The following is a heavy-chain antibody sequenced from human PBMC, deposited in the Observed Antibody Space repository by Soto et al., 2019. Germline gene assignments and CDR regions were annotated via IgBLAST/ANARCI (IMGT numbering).Heavy chain of an antibody. CDR3: ARIDDYYYYGMDV. Sequence: HPGGSLRLSCAASGFTFSSYWMHWVRQAPGKGLVWVSRINSDGSSTSYADSVKGRFTISRDNAKNTLYLQMNSLRAEDTAVYYCARIDDYYYYGMDVWGQGTTVTV. CDR1: GFTFSSYW. CDR2: INSDGSST. V-gene: IGHV3-74*01. J-gene: IGHJ6*02.